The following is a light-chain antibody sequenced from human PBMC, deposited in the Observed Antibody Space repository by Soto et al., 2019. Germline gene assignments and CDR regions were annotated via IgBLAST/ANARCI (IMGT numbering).Light chain of an antibody. J-gene: IGKJ4*01. CDR2: DAS. CDR3: QQHNSWPLT. CDR1: QSVSSY. V-gene: IGKV3-11*01. Sequence: EIVLTQSPATLCLSPGERATLSCRVSQSVSSYLAWHQQKRGQAPRLLIYDASNRATGIPARFSGSGSGTDFTLTISSLEPEDFAVYYCQQHNSWPLTFGGGTKVDI.